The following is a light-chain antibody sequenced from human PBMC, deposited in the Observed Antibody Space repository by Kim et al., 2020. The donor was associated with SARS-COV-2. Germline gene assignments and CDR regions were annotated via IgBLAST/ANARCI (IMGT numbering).Light chain of an antibody. V-gene: IGKV1-39*01. CDR2: AAS. Sequence: DIQMTQSPSSLAASVGDRVTITCRASQSIGTCLNWYQQKPGKAPKLLIYAASTLQSGVPSRFSGSGSGTDFTLTITSLQPEDFATYYCQQSHNTPLLTFGGGTKVDIK. J-gene: IGKJ4*01. CDR1: QSIGTC. CDR3: QQSHNTPLLT.